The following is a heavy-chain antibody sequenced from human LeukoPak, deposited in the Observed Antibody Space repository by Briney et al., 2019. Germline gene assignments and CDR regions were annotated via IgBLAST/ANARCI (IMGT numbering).Heavy chain of an antibody. CDR1: GFTFDDYA. CDR3: AKDHYDILTAADY. V-gene: IGHV3-9*01. D-gene: IGHD3-9*01. Sequence: GGSLRLSCAASGFTFDDYAMHWVRQAPGKGLEWVSGISWNSGSIGYADSVKGRFTISRDNAKNSLYLQMNSLRAEDTALYYCAKDHYDILTAADYWGQGTLVTVSS. J-gene: IGHJ4*02. CDR2: ISWNSGSI.